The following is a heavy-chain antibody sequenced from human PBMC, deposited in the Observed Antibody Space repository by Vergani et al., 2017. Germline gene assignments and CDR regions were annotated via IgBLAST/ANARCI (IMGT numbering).Heavy chain of an antibody. CDR1: GYTLTELS. D-gene: IGHD6-13*01. CDR3: ARAAGTGGFGY. CDR2: IIPIFGTA. V-gene: IGHV1-69*13. J-gene: IGHJ4*02. Sequence: QVQLVQSGAEVKKPGASVKVSCKVSGYTLTELSMHWVRQAPGKGLEWMGRIIPIFGTANYAQKFQGRVTITADESTSTAYMELSSLRSEDTAVYYCARAAGTGGFGYWGQGTLVTVSS.